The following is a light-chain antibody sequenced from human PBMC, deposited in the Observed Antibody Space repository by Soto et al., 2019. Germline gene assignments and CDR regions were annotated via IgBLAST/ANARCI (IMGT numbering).Light chain of an antibody. V-gene: IGLV2-18*01. CDR1: SSDVGSYNR. CDR3: SLYTSSSTLV. Sequence: QSALTQPPSVSGSPGQSVTISCTGTSSDVGSYNRVSWYQQPPGTAPKLMIYEVSTRPSGVPDRFSGSKSGNTASLTISGLQAEEEADYYCSLYTSSSTLVFGGGTKVTVL. J-gene: IGLJ2*01. CDR2: EVS.